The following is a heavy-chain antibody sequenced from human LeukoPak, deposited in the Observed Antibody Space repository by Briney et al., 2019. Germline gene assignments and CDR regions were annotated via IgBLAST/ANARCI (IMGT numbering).Heavy chain of an antibody. CDR2: INTDGSST. D-gene: IGHD5-18*01. V-gene: IGHV3-74*01. CDR1: GFTFSSYW. J-gene: IGHJ4*02. Sequence: GGSLRLSCAASGFTFSSYWMHWVRQAPGKGLVWVSRINTDGSSTSYADSVKGRFTISRDNAKNTLYLQMNSLRAEDTALYYCAKATAMAANFDYWGQGTLVTVSS. CDR3: AKATAMAANFDY.